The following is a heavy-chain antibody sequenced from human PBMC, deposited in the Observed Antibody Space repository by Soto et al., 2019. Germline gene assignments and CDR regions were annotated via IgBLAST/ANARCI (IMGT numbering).Heavy chain of an antibody. D-gene: IGHD4-17*01. V-gene: IGHV3-74*01. CDR1: GFTFSSYW. CDR2: ASRAGTST. J-gene: IGHJ5*02. CDR3: TRHGSGDYFFFDP. Sequence: EVQLVESGGGLVQPGGSLRLSCAASGFTFSSYWMHWVRQAPGKGLEWVSRASRAGTSTSYADSVKGRFTISRDNAKNKLVMQMNSVRAEDTAVYSFTRHGSGDYFFFDPWGQGTLVTVSS.